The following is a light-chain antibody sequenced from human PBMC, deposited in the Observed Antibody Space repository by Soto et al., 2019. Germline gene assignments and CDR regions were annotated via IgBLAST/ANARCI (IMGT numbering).Light chain of an antibody. CDR2: DAS. CDR1: QSIRGW. J-gene: IGKJ1*01. CDR3: HQYNSFSPWT. V-gene: IGKV1-5*01. Sequence: DIPMTQSPSTLSASVGDRVTITCRASQSIRGWLAWYQQKPGKAPNLLIYDASRLKSGVPSRFSGRGSGTEFTLTIASLQPDDFATYYCHQYNSFSPWTFGQGTKVEVK.